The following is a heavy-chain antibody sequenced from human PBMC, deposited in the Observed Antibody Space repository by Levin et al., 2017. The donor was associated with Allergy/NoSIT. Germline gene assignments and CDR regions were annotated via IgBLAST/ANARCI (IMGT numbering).Heavy chain of an antibody. CDR1: GFTLSSHW. CDR3: TRRTREVWFGDDDYFDH. D-gene: IGHD3-10*01. Sequence: SCAASGFTLSSHWMHWVRQAPGKGLVWVSRISGDGTRTSYADSVRGRFTISRDNAKNTLYLQINSLRVEDTAVYFCTRRTREVWFGDDDYFDHWGQGILVSVSS. J-gene: IGHJ4*02. CDR2: ISGDGTRT. V-gene: IGHV3-74*01.